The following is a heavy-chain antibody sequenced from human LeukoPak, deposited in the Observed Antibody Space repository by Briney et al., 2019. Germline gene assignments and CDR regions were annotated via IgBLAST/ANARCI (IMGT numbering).Heavy chain of an antibody. CDR3: ARDGASGYTYGLYYYYMDV. D-gene: IGHD5-18*01. V-gene: IGHV1-69*13. Sequence: ASVKVSCKASGGTFSSYAISWVRQAPGQGLEWMGGIIPIFGTANYAQKFQGRVTITADESTSTVYMELSSLRSEDTAVYYCARDGASGYTYGLYYYYMDVWGKGTTVTVSS. CDR2: IIPIFGTA. J-gene: IGHJ6*03. CDR1: GGTFSSYA.